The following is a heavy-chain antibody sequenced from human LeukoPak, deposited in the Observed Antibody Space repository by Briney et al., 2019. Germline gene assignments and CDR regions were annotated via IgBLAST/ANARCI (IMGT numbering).Heavy chain of an antibody. CDR3: AKDPGYCSGGSCPDAFDI. J-gene: IGHJ3*02. Sequence: GGSLRLSCAASGFTFSSYAMSWVRQAPGKGLEWVSAISGSGGSTYYADSVKGRFTISRDNSKNTLYLQMNSLRAEDTAVYYCAKDPGYCSGGSCPDAFDIWGQGTMVTVSS. CDR2: ISGSGGST. D-gene: IGHD2-15*01. V-gene: IGHV3-23*01. CDR1: GFTFSSYA.